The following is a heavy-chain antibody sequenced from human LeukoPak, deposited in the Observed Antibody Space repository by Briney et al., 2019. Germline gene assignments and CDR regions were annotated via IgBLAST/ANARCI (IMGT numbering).Heavy chain of an antibody. D-gene: IGHD3-22*01. CDR3: ARQLNTYYYDSSGYPFDY. Sequence: TSSETPSLTCTVSGGSISSSSYYWGWIRQPPGEGLGGVGGIYYSGSTYYNPSLKSRVTISVDTSKNQFSLKLSSVTAADTAVYYCARQLNTYYYDSSGYPFDYWGQGTLVTVSS. V-gene: IGHV4-39*01. J-gene: IGHJ4*02. CDR2: IYYSGST. CDR1: GGSISSSSYY.